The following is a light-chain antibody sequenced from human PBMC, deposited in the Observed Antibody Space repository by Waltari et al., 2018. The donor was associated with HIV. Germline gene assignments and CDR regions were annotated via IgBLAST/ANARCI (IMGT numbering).Light chain of an antibody. V-gene: IGLV1-40*01. CDR1: SSNIGAGYD. CDR2: GNN. Sequence: QSVLTQPPSVSGAPGQRVTISCTGSSSNIGAGYDAHWYQQLPGPAPKLLIYGNNNRPSGVPDRFSGSKSGTSASLAITGLQAEDEADYYCQSYDSSLSGWVFGGGTKLTVL. CDR3: QSYDSSLSGWV. J-gene: IGLJ3*02.